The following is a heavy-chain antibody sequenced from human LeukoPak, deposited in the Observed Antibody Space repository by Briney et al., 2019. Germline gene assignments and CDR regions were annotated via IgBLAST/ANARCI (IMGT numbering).Heavy chain of an antibody. V-gene: IGHV1-2*02. CDR1: GYTFTGYY. CDR2: INPNSGGT. J-gene: IGHJ4*02. Sequence: ASVKVSCKASGYTFTGYYMHWVRQAPGQGLEWMGWINPNSGGTNYAQKFQGRVTMTRDTSISTAYMELSRLRSDDTAVYYCAREVSDYDFWSGYFHCFDYWGQGTLVTVSS. CDR3: AREVSDYDFWSGYFHCFDY. D-gene: IGHD3-3*01.